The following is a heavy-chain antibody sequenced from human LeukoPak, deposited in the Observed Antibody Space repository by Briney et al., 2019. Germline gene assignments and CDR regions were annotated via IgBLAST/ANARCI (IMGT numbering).Heavy chain of an antibody. V-gene: IGHV4-34*01. Sequence: HSETLSLTCAVYGGSFSGYYWSWIRQPPGKGLEWIGEINHSGSTNYNPSLKSRVTISVDTSKNQFSLKLSSVTAADTAVYYCARDALEDYAWGSYHLTYYFDYWGQGTLVTVSS. CDR3: ARDALEDYAWGSYHLTYYFDY. J-gene: IGHJ4*02. D-gene: IGHD3-16*02. CDR1: GGSFSGYY. CDR2: INHSGST.